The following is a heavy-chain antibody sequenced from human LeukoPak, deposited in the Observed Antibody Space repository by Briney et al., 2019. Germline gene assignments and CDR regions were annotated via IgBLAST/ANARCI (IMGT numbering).Heavy chain of an antibody. CDR1: GGSFSGYY. CDR3: ARHEVYHRFDP. CDR2: INHSGST. D-gene: IGHD1-20*01. J-gene: IGHJ5*02. V-gene: IGHV4-34*01. Sequence: SETLSLTCAVYGGSFSGYYWSWIRQPPGMGLEWIGEINHSGSTNYNPSLKSRVTISVDTSKNQFSLKLSSVTAADTAVYYCARHEVYHRFDPWGQGTLVTVSS.